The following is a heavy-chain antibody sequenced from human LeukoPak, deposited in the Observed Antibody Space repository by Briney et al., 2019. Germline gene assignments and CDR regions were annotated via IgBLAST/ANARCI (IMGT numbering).Heavy chain of an antibody. Sequence: GGSLRLSCAASGFTFSSYSMNWVRQAQGKGLEWVSHISTSSGTIYYADSVKGRFTISRDNAKNSLYLQMNSLRDEDTAVYYCARAGTLVGYDSSAYYYYFDYWGQGTLVTVSA. V-gene: IGHV3-48*02. D-gene: IGHD3-22*01. CDR1: GFTFSSYS. CDR3: ARAGTLVGYDSSAYYYYFDY. J-gene: IGHJ4*02. CDR2: ISTSSGTI.